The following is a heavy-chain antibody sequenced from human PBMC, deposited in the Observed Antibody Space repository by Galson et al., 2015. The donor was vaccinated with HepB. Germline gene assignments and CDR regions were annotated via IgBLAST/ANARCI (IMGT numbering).Heavy chain of an antibody. D-gene: IGHD2-2*01. J-gene: IGHJ4*02. CDR3: ARYCSSTSCYGGFDY. V-gene: IGHV3-48*02. CDR1: GFTFSSYS. Sequence: SLRLSCAASGFTFSSYSMNWVRQAPGKGLEWVSYISSGSSTIYYADSVKGRFTISRDNAKNSLYLQMNSLRDEDTAVYYCARYCSSTSCYGGFDYWGQGTLVTVSS. CDR2: ISSGSSTI.